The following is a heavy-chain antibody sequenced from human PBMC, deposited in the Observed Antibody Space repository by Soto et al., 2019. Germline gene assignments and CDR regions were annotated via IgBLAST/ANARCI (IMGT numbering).Heavy chain of an antibody. V-gene: IGHV5-10-1*01. Sequence: ESLKISCKGSGYSFTSYWISWVRQMPGKGLEWMGRIDPSDSYTNYSPSFQGHVTISADKSISTAYLQWSSLKASDTAMYYCARQLAARYYYYYGMDVWGQGTTVTVSS. CDR3: ARQLAARYYYYYGMDV. D-gene: IGHD6-6*01. CDR1: GYSFTSYW. J-gene: IGHJ6*02. CDR2: IDPSDSYT.